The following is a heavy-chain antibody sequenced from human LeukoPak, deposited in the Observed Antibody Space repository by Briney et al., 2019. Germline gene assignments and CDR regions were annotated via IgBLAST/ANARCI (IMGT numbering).Heavy chain of an antibody. V-gene: IGHV3-23*01. CDR3: AREVDYGVLYFQH. D-gene: IGHD4-17*01. CDR2: ISGSGGST. Sequence: GGSLRLSCAASGFTFSSYAMSWVRQAPGKGLEWVSAISGSGGSTYYADSVKGRFTISRNNSKNTLYLQMNSLRAEDTAVYYCAREVDYGVLYFQHWGQGTLVTVSS. J-gene: IGHJ1*01. CDR1: GFTFSSYA.